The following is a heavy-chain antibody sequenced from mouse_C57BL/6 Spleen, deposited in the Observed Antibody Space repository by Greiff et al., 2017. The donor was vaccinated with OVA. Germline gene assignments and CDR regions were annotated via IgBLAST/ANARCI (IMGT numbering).Heavy chain of an antibody. D-gene: IGHD1-1*02. J-gene: IGHJ4*01. CDR3: TREGGNDAMDY. Sequence: VMLVESGEGLVKPGGSLKLSCAASGFTFSSYAMSWVRQTPEKRLEWVAYISSGGDYIYYADTVKGRFTISRDNARNTLYLQMSSLKSEDTAMYYCTREGGNDAMDYWGQGTSVTVSS. CDR1: GFTFSSYA. V-gene: IGHV5-9-1*02. CDR2: ISSGGDYI.